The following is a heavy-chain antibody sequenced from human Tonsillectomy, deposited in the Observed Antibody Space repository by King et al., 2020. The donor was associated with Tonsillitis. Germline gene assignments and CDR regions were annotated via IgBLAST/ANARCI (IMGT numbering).Heavy chain of an antibody. Sequence: TLKESGPVLVKPTETLTLTCTVSGFSLINVRMGVRWIRQPPGKALEWLAHIFSNDDKSYSASLKSRLTISKDTSKSQVVLTMTNMDPVDTATYYCARIPQYDYVWGTYRYFDNWGQGTLVTVSS. CDR2: IFSNDDK. CDR1: GFSLINVRMG. CDR3: ARIPQYDYVWGTYRYFDN. V-gene: IGHV2-26*01. J-gene: IGHJ4*02. D-gene: IGHD3-16*02.